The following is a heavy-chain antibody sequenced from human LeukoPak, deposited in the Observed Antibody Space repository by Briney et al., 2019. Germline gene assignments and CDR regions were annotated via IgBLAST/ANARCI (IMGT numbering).Heavy chain of an antibody. CDR3: ARQTGSGLFILP. CDR2: IYYSGNT. D-gene: IGHD3/OR15-3a*01. V-gene: IGHV4-39*01. Sequence: PSETLSLTCTVSGGSISSSNSYWGWIRQPPGKGLEWIGSIYYSGNTYYNASLKSQVSISIDTSKNQFSLKLTSVTAAGTAVYYCARQTGSGLFILPGGQGTLVTVSS. CDR1: GGSISSSNSY. J-gene: IGHJ4*02.